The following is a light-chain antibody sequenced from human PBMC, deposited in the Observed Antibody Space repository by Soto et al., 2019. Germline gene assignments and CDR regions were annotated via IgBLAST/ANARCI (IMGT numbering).Light chain of an antibody. J-gene: IGKJ1*01. CDR3: QQTYSTPRT. V-gene: IGKV1-39*01. CDR2: DAA. Sequence: DIQMTQSPSSLSASVGDRVPITCRASQNIDSYLNWYQQRPGKAPRLLIHDAASLQSGVPSRFSGSGSGTDFALTINSLQPEDFATIYCQQTYSTPRTFGQGTKVDIK. CDR1: QNIDSY.